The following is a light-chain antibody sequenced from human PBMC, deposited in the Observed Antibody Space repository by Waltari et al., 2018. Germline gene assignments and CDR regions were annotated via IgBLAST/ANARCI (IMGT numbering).Light chain of an antibody. CDR1: NIGGRS. V-gene: IGLV3-21*02. Sequence: SSVLTQAPSVSVAPGQTATVTCGGDNIGGRSVHWYQQRPGRAPVLVVYLDSDRPSGMPDRVAGSKSGNAATLTVGRVEAGDEADYYCHVWDGKTVMFGGGTKLTVL. J-gene: IGLJ3*02. CDR3: HVWDGKTVM. CDR2: LDS.